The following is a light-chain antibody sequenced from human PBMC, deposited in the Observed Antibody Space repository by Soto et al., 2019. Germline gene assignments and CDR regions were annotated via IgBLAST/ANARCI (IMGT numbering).Light chain of an antibody. CDR1: QSVDSSY. J-gene: IGKJ5*01. CDR2: GAS. V-gene: IGKV3-20*01. Sequence: EVVLRQSPGTLSLSPGERAILSCRASQSVDSSYLAWYQQRPGQAPRLLIYGASTRATGIPDRFSGSGSGTDFTLTISRLEPEDFAMYYCQQYGSSPPSITFGQGTRLEIK. CDR3: QQYGSSPPSIT.